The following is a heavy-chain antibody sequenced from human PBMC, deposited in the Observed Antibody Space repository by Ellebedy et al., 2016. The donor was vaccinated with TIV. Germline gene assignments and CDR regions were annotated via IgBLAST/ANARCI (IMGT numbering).Heavy chain of an antibody. Sequence: PGGSLRLSCAASGFTFSDYSMSWIRQAPGKGLEWVGNIKQDVSEKYYVDSVKGRFTISRENANNSLYLQMNSLRAEDTAVYYCARASAGLDYWGQGTLVTVSS. D-gene: IGHD6-13*01. CDR2: IKQDVSEK. CDR1: GFTFSDYS. CDR3: ARASAGLDY. J-gene: IGHJ4*02. V-gene: IGHV3-7*03.